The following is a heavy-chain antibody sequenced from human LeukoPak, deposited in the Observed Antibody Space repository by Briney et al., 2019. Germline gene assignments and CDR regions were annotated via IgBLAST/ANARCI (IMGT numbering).Heavy chain of an antibody. CDR3: AKDRGGYSSGWYDY. CDR2: ISSSSSTI. D-gene: IGHD6-19*01. J-gene: IGHJ4*02. V-gene: IGHV3-48*01. Sequence: PGGSLRLSCAASGFTFSSYSMNWVRQAPGKGLEWVSYISSSSSTIYYADSVKGRFTISRDNSKNTLYLQMNSLRAEDTAVYYCAKDRGGYSSGWYDYWGQGTLVTVSS. CDR1: GFTFSSYS.